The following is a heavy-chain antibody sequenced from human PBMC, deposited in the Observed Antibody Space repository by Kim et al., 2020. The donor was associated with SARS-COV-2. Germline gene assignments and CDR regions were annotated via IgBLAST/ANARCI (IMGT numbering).Heavy chain of an antibody. J-gene: IGHJ4*02. CDR1: GGSISTYY. V-gene: IGHV4-59*13. CDR3: ARAPCHSIGCRQFDS. CDR2: IYYSRST. Sequence: SETLSLTCTVSGGSISTYYWSWIRQPPGKGLEWIGYIYYSRSTNYNPSLKSRVTISVDTSKNQFSLNLSSVTAADTAVYYCARAPCHSIGCRQFDSWGQGTLVTVSS. D-gene: IGHD6-19*01.